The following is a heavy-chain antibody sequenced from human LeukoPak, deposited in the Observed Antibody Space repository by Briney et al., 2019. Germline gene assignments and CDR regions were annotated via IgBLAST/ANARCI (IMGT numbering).Heavy chain of an antibody. V-gene: IGHV5-51*01. D-gene: IGHD3-22*01. CDR1: GYSFTSYW. CDR2: IYPGDSDT. J-gene: IGHJ4*02. Sequence: GESLKISCKGSGYSFTSYWIGWVRQMPGKGLEWIGIIYPGDSDTRYSPSFQGQVTISADKSISTAYLQWSSLKASDTAMYYCARQNSDSPNNYYDSSGYSLDYWGQGTLVTVSS. CDR3: ARQNSDSPNNYYDSSGYSLDY.